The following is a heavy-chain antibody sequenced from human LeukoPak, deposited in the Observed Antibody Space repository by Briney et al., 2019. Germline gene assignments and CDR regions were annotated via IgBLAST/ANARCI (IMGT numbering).Heavy chain of an antibody. D-gene: IGHD3-22*01. J-gene: IGHJ5*02. CDR2: INHSGGT. CDR1: GGSFIDYY. CDR3: ARLVDYYDSSGYYAEAENWFDP. Sequence: SETLSLTCAVYGGSFIDYYWSWIRRPPGKGLEWIGEINHSGGTDYNPSLKSRVTISVDKSKNQFSLKLSSVTAADTAVYYCARLVDYYDSSGYYAEAENWFDPWGQGTLVTVSS. V-gene: IGHV4-34*01.